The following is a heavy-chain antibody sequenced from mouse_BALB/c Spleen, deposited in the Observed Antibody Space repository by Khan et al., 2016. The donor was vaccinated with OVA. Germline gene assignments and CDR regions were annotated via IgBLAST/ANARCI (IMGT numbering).Heavy chain of an antibody. CDR2: IDPENGNT. J-gene: IGHJ3*01. D-gene: IGHD2-3*01. CDR3: ARAGYSPWFAY. V-gene: IGHV14-1*02. CDR1: GFNIKDYY. Sequence: EVQLQQSGAELVRPGALVKLSCKASGFNIKDYYIHWVKQRPEQGLEWIGWIDPENGNTIYDPKFQGKAHITADTSSNPAYLHLSSLTSEDTAVYYFARAGYSPWFAYWGQGTLVTGSA.